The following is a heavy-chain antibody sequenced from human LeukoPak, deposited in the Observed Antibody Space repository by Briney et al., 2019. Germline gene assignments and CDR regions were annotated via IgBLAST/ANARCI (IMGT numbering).Heavy chain of an antibody. CDR1: GFTFSSYS. Sequence: GGSLRLSCAASGFTFSSYSMNWVRQAPGKGLEWVAIIWFDGTKKNYADSVKGRFTISRDNSKNTLYLQMNGLRPEDTAVYYCAREPSGAAAGGNSFDYWGQGTLVIVSS. D-gene: IGHD6-13*01. V-gene: IGHV3-33*08. J-gene: IGHJ4*02. CDR3: AREPSGAAAGGNSFDY. CDR2: IWFDGTKK.